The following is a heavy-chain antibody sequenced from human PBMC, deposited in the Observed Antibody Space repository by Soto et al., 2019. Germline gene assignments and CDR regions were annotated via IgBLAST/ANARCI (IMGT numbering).Heavy chain of an antibody. V-gene: IGHV1-2*02. Sequence: GASVKVSCKASGYALSDYYIHWVRQAPGQGLEWMGWISPDSGDTKDAQKVQGRVTMTRETSTATAYMELSRLRSDDTAVYYCAIGYCSNGLCYLDYYGMDGWGQGTTVTVSS. D-gene: IGHD2-8*01. CDR3: AIGYCSNGLCYLDYYGMDG. J-gene: IGHJ6*02. CDR2: ISPDSGDT. CDR1: GYALSDYY.